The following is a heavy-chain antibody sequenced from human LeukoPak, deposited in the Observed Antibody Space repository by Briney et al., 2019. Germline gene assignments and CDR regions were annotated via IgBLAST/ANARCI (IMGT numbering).Heavy chain of an antibody. Sequence: ASVKVSCTASGYTFTGYYMHWVRQAPGQGLEWMGWINPNSGGTNYAQKFQGRVTMTRDTSISTAYMELSRLRSDDTAVYYCARARFCTSCPRGGYGMDVWGQGTTVTVSS. CDR1: GYTFTGYY. CDR2: INPNSGGT. CDR3: ARARFCTSCPRGGYGMDV. J-gene: IGHJ6*02. V-gene: IGHV1-2*02. D-gene: IGHD2-2*01.